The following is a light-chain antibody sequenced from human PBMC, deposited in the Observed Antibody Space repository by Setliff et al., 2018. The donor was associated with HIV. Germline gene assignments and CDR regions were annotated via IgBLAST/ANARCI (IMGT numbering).Light chain of an antibody. CDR3: CSYAGNYFFV. CDR2: DIT. CDR1: SSDIGGYNY. J-gene: IGLJ1*01. Sequence: QSVLTQPRSVSGSPGQSVTFSCTGASSDIGGYNYVSWYQQHPGKAPKLLIYDITKRPSGVPDRFSGFKSGNTASLTISGLQADDEADYYCCSYAGNYFFVFGGGTKVTVL. V-gene: IGLV2-11*01.